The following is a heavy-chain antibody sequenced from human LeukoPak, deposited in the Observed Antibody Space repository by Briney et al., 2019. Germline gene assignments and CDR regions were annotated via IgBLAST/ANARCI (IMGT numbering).Heavy chain of an antibody. Sequence: ASVKVSCKASGYTFTSYGISWVRQAPGQGLEWMGWISAYNGNTNYAQKLQGRVTMTTDTSTSTAYMELRSLRSDDTAVYYCARDRGRSSSWYEWGYWGQGTLVTVSS. CDR2: ISAYNGNT. CDR1: GYTFTSYG. V-gene: IGHV1-18*01. CDR3: ARDRGRSSSWYEWGY. D-gene: IGHD6-13*01. J-gene: IGHJ4*02.